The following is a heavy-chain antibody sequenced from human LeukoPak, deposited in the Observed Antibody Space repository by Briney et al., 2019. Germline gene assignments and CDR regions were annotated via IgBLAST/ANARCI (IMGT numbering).Heavy chain of an antibody. Sequence: GGSLRLSCAASGCIFSNYAMSWVRQAPGKGLEWVANITPDGSDRYYVDSLKGRVTISRDNTKSSLYLQLNSLRAEDTAVYYCVPGGLAVSGIDYWGQGALVTVSS. CDR2: ITPDGSDR. D-gene: IGHD6-19*01. CDR3: VPGGLAVSGIDY. J-gene: IGHJ4*02. V-gene: IGHV3-7*01. CDR1: GCIFSNYA.